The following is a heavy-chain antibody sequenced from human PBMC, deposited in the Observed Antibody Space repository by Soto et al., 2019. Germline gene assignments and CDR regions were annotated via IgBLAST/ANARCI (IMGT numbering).Heavy chain of an antibody. CDR3: ARVSGYCSSTSCYVSGWFDP. V-gene: IGHV4-59*08. Sequence: SETLSLTCTVSGGSISSYYWSWIRQPPGKGLEWIGYIYYSGSTNYNPSLKSRVTISVDTSKNQFSLKLSSVTAADTAVYYCARVSGYCSSTSCYVSGWFDPWGQGTLVTVSS. D-gene: IGHD2-2*01. CDR1: GGSISSYY. J-gene: IGHJ5*02. CDR2: IYYSGST.